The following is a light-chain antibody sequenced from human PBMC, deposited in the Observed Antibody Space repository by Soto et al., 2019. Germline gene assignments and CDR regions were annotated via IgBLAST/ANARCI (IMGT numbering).Light chain of an antibody. CDR1: DSNIGSNS. CDR3: AAWDASLSACV. J-gene: IGLJ1*01. Sequence: QSVLTQAPSASGNAGQVVTISCSGGDSNIGSNSVYWYQHLPRMAPKLLIYYSNRRPSGVPDRFSGSWSGTSASLAIVGFRSEDEAIYYCAAWDASLSACVFGNGSKVTVL. V-gene: IGLV1-47*02. CDR2: YSN.